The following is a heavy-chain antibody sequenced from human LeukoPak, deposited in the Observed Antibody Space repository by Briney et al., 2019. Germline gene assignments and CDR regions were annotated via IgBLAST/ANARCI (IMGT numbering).Heavy chain of an antibody. J-gene: IGHJ4*02. CDR1: GYTFTSYY. Sequence: ASVKVSFKASGYTFTSYYMHWVRQAPGQGLKGIGIINPSGGSTSYAQKFQGRVTMTRDTSTSTVYMELSSLRSEDTAVYYCARVNSGYDSPPGIWGQGTLVTVSS. D-gene: IGHD5-12*01. V-gene: IGHV1-46*01. CDR2: INPSGGST. CDR3: ARVNSGYDSPPGI.